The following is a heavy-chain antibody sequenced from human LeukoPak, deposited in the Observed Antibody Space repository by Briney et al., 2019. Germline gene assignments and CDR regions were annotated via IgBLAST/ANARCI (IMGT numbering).Heavy chain of an antibody. Sequence: SETLSLTCAVYGGSFSGYYWSWIRQPPGKGLEWIGGINHSGSTNYTPSLKSRVTISVDTSKNQSSLKLSSVTAADTAVYYCARGSWGVTDWYFDLWGRGTLVTVSS. CDR2: INHSGST. CDR3: ARGSWGVTDWYFDL. D-gene: IGHD7-27*01. J-gene: IGHJ2*01. CDR1: GGSFSGYY. V-gene: IGHV4-34*01.